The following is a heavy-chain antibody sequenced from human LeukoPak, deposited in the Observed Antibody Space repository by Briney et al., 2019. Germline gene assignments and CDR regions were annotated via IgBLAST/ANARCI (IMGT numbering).Heavy chain of an antibody. CDR2: IYYSGST. J-gene: IGHJ4*02. CDR1: GGSISSYY. V-gene: IGHV4-59*01. CDR3: ASFPTMIVGTGDY. D-gene: IGHD3-22*01. Sequence: SETLSLTCTVSGGSISSYYWSWIRQPPGKGLEWIGYIYYSGSTNYNPSLKSRVTISVDTSKNQFSLKLSSVTAADTAVYYCASFPTMIVGTGDYWGQGTLVIVSS.